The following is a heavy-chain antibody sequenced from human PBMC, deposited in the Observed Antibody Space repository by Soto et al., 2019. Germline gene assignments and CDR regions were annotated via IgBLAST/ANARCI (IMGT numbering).Heavy chain of an antibody. V-gene: IGHV5-10-1*01. CDR2: IDPSDSYT. J-gene: IGHJ6*02. CDR1: GYSVTSYW. CDR3: VSRPVVLGIWRNYGMDV. Sequence: XESLRISRKGSGYSVTSYWISWVRQMPGKGLEWMGRIDPSDSYTNYSPSFQGHVTISADKSISTAYLQWSSLKASDTAMYYCVSRPVVLGIWRNYGMDVWGQGTTVTVSS. D-gene: IGHD1-1*01.